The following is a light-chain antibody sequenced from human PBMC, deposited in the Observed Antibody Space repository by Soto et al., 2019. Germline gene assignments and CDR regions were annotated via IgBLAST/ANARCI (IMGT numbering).Light chain of an antibody. CDR3: SSFVGSNTFV. J-gene: IGLJ1*01. Sequence: SVLTQPPSASGSPGQSVTISCTGTRSDVGRYNYVSWYQLHPGKVPKLLIYEVTKRPSGIPDRFSGSKSGNTASLTVSGLQDDDEADYYRSSFVGSNTFVFGSGTKVTV. V-gene: IGLV2-8*01. CDR2: EVT. CDR1: RSDVGRYNY.